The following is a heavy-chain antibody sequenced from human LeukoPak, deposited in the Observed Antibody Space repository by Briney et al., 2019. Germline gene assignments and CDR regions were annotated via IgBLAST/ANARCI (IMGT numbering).Heavy chain of an antibody. V-gene: IGHV1-69*01. D-gene: IGHD3-22*01. J-gene: IGHJ1*01. Sequence: ASVKVSCKASGGTFSSYAINWVRQAPGQGLEWMGGIIPIFRTANYAQKFQGRVTITADESTSTAYMELSSLRSEDTAVYYCARERVYYDGSGYKAAEYFQHWGQGTLVTVSS. CDR3: ARERVYYDGSGYKAAEYFQH. CDR1: GGTFSSYA. CDR2: IIPIFRTA.